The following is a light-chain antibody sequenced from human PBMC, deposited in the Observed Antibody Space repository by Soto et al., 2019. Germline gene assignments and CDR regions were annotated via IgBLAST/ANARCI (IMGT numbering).Light chain of an antibody. J-gene: IGLJ1*01. CDR2: SNS. Sequence: QSVLTQPPSASGTHGQRVTFSCSGSSSNIGGNTVSWFQHLPRTAPKLLIFSNSQRPSGVPDRFSGAKSGTSASLAISGLQSEDEANYYCATWDDGLSAYVFGTGTKLTVL. CDR3: ATWDDGLSAYV. CDR1: SSNIGGNT. V-gene: IGLV1-44*01.